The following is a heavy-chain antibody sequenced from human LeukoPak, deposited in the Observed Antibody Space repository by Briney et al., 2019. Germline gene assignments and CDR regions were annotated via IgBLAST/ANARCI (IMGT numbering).Heavy chain of an antibody. CDR2: INPNSGGT. D-gene: IGHD3-3*01. J-gene: IGHJ4*02. V-gene: IGHV1-2*02. CDR3: ARQIFGVVIVFDY. CDR1: GYTFTGYY. Sequence: GASVKVSCKASGYTFTGYYMHWVRQAPGQGLEWMGWINPNSGGTNYAQKFQGRVTMTRDTPISTAYMELSRLRSDDTAVYYCARQIFGVVIVFDYWGQGTLVTVSS.